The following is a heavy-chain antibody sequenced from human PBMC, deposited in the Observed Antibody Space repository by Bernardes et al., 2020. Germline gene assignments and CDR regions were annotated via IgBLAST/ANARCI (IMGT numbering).Heavy chain of an antibody. D-gene: IGHD2-15*01. CDR3: ARFGGREYWFDP. V-gene: IGHV1-2*04. J-gene: IGHJ5*02. CDR2: INPNSGGT. CDR1: GYTFTGYY. Sequence: ASVKVSCKASGYTFTGYYMHWVRQAPGQGLEWMGWINPNSGGTNYVQKFQGWVTMTSDTSISTAYMELSRLRSDDTAVYYCARFGGREYWFDPWGQGTLVNV.